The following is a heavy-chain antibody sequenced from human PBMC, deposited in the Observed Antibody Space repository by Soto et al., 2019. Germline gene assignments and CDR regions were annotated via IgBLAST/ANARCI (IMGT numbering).Heavy chain of an antibody. CDR1: GGTFSSYA. CDR2: IVPIFDAA. V-gene: IGHV1-69*12. CDR3: ASRSGLMTTVPNYY. J-gene: IGHJ4*02. Sequence: QVQLVQSGAVVKKPGSSVKVSCKASGGTFSSYAISWMRQAPGQGLEWVGGIVPIFDAANYAQNFQGRVTITADESTSTAYMELSSLRFEDTAVYYCASRSGLMTTVPNYYWGQGTLVTVSS. D-gene: IGHD4-17*01.